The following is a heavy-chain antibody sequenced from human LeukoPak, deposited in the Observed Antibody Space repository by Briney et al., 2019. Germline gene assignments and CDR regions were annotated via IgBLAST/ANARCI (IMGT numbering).Heavy chain of an antibody. CDR2: ISGSGGST. CDR1: GFTFSSYA. Sequence: GGSLRLSCAASGFTFSSYAMSWVRQAPGKGLEWVSAISGSGGSTYYADSVKGRFTISRDNSKNTLYLQMNSLRAEDTAVYYCAKDHLITMIVVVITGDSDAFDIWGQGKMVTVSS. D-gene: IGHD3-22*01. CDR3: AKDHLITMIVVVITGDSDAFDI. V-gene: IGHV3-23*01. J-gene: IGHJ3*02.